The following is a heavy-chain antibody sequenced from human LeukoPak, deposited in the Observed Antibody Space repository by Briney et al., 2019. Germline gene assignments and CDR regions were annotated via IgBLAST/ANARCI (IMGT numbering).Heavy chain of an antibody. CDR1: GFVVSTNY. V-gene: IGHV3-9*01. CDR3: AKDKGSGWSGIDY. CDR2: INWKSGSI. D-gene: IGHD6-19*01. J-gene: IGHJ4*02. Sequence: GGSLRLSCAASGFVVSTNYMSWVRQAPGKGLEWVSGINWKSGSIGYADSVKGRFTISRDNAKNSLYLQMNSLRPEDTAFYYCAKDKGSGWSGIDYWGQGTLVTVSS.